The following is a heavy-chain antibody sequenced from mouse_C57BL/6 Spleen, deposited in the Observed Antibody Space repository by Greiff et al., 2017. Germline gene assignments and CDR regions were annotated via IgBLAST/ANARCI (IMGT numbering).Heavy chain of an antibody. J-gene: IGHJ2*01. CDR3: TGYYGSSGDYFDY. CDR2: IYPGNSDT. CDR1: GYTFTSYW. D-gene: IGHD1-1*01. Sequence: VQLQQSGTVLARPGASVKMSCKTSGYTFTSYWMHWVKQRPGQGLEWIGAIYPGNSDTSYNQKFKGKAKLTAVTSASTAYMELSSLTNEDSAVYYGTGYYGSSGDYFDYWGQGTTLTVSS. V-gene: IGHV1-5*01.